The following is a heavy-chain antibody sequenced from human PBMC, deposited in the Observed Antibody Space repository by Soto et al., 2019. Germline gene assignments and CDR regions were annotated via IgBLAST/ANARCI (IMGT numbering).Heavy chain of an antibody. J-gene: IGHJ4*02. CDR3: ERGRYGDY. D-gene: IGHD1-1*01. V-gene: IGHV1-18*01. CDR2: ISAHNDNT. Sequence: QVHLVQSGAEVRKPGASVKVSCKGSGYTFTTYGITWVRQAPGQGLEWMGWISAHNDNTNYAQKVQGRVTVTRDTSTSTASMELRNLRSDDTDLYYCERGRYGDYWGQGALVPASS. CDR1: GYTFTTYG.